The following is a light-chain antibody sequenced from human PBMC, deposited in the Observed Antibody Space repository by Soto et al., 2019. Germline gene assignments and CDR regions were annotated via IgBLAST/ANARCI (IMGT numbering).Light chain of an antibody. CDR3: SSYTSSSTPYVV. CDR1: SSDVGGYNY. CDR2: EVS. J-gene: IGLJ2*01. V-gene: IGLV2-14*01. Sequence: QYALTQPASVSGSPGQSITISCTGTSSDVGGYNYVSWYQQHPGKAPKLMIYEVSNRPSGVSNRFSGSKSGNTASLTISGLQAEDEADYYRSSYTSSSTPYVVFGGGTKVTVL.